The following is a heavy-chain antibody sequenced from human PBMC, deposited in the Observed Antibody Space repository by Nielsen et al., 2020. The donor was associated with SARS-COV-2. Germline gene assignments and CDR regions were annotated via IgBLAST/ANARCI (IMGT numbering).Heavy chain of an antibody. Sequence: GESLKISCIASGFTFDDYAMHWVRQAPGKGLEWVSLISGDGDNTYYADSVKDRFTISRDNSKNSLNLQMNGLRTEDTALYYCAKVTAIYYYFYGMDVWGQGTTVTVSS. V-gene: IGHV3-43*02. CDR1: GFTFDDYA. CDR2: ISGDGDNT. J-gene: IGHJ6*02. D-gene: IGHD2/OR15-2a*01. CDR3: AKVTAIYYYFYGMDV.